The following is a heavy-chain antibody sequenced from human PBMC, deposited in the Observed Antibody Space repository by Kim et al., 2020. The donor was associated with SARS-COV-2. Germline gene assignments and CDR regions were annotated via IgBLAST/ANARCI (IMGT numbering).Heavy chain of an antibody. J-gene: IGHJ4*02. CDR1: GGSFSGYY. Sequence: SETLSLTCAVYGGSFSGYYWSWIRQPPGKGLEWIGEINHSGSTNYNPSLKSRVTISVDTSKNQFSLKLSSVTAADTAVYYCARGRYRAVTRQFDYWGQGTLVTVSS. D-gene: IGHD4-17*01. CDR2: INHSGST. CDR3: ARGRYRAVTRQFDY. V-gene: IGHV4-34*01.